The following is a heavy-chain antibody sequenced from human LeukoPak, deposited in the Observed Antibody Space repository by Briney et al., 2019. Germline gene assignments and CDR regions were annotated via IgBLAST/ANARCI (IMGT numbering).Heavy chain of an antibody. J-gene: IGHJ4*02. CDR3: ASLIAAAGSFDY. Sequence: SETLSLTCTVSGGSISSGGYYWSWIRQHPGKGLEWIGYIYYSGSTYYNPSLKSRVTISVDKSKNQFSLKLSSVTAADTAVYYCASLIAAAGSFDYWGQGTLVTVSS. V-gene: IGHV4-31*03. CDR1: GGSISSGGYY. CDR2: IYYSGST. D-gene: IGHD6-13*01.